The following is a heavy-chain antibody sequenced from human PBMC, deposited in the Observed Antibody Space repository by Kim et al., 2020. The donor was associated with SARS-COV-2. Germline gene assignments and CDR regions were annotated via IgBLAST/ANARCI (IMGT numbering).Heavy chain of an antibody. CDR2: IYYSGST. J-gene: IGHJ4*02. CDR1: GGSISSYY. D-gene: IGHD1-26*01. CDR3: ARARGSGSPNVYFDY. Sequence: SETLSLTCTVSGGSISSYYWSWIRQPPGKGLEWIGYIYYSGSTNYNPALKSRVTISVDTSKNKFSLKLISVTAADTAVYYCARARGSGSPNVYFDYWGQLTRVSVSS. V-gene: IGHV4-59*01.